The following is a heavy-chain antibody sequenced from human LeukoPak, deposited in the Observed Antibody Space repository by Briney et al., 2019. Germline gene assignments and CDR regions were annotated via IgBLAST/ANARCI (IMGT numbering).Heavy chain of an antibody. J-gene: IGHJ5*02. CDR2: IYTSGST. V-gene: IGHV4-4*07. Sequence: SETLSLTCTVSGGSISSYYWNWIRQSAGKGLEWIGRIYTSGSTNYNPSLKSRVTMSIDTSENQFSLKLSSVTAADTAVYYCARGSQVPVYPNPYNWFDPWGQGTLATVSS. CDR1: GGSISSYY. D-gene: IGHD2-2*01. CDR3: ARGSQVPVYPNPYNWFDP.